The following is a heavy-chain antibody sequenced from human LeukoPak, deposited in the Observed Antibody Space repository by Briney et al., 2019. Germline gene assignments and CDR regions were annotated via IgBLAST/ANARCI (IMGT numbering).Heavy chain of an antibody. V-gene: IGHV3-7*01. D-gene: IGHD1-26*01. CDR1: GFTFSSYS. Sequence: GGSLRLSCAASGFTFSSYSMNWVRQAPGKGLEWVANIKQDGSEKYYVDSVKSRFTISRDNAKNSLYLQMNSLRAEDTAVYYCARHSGSYSSIDYWGQGTLVTVSS. J-gene: IGHJ4*02. CDR2: IKQDGSEK. CDR3: ARHSGSYSSIDY.